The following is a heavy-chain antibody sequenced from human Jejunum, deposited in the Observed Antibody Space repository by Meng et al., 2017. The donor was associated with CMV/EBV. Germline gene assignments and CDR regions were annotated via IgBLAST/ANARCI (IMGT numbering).Heavy chain of an antibody. J-gene: IGHJ4*02. CDR1: GVC. D-gene: IGHD6-19*01. CDR3: SHIFHRSGWYGEY. CDR2: KFWDEDK. V-gene: IGHV2-5*02. Sequence: GVCEGWRRQQPGKAVEWLAVKFWDEDKSYSPDLKNRLTITKDRYKNQVVLTMTNVDPADAATYYCSHIFHRSGWYGEYWGQGTLVTVSS.